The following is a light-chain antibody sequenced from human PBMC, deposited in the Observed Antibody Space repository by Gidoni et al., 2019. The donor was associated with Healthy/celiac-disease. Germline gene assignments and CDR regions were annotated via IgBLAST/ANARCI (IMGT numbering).Light chain of an antibody. J-gene: IGLJ3*02. Sequence: QSALTQPASVSGSPGQSITISCTGTSSDVGSYNLVSWYQQHPGNAPKLMIYEVSKRPSGVSNRFSGSKSGNTASLTISGLQAEDEADYYCCSYAGSNWVFGGGTKLTVL. CDR2: EVS. CDR3: CSYAGSNWV. CDR1: SSDVGSYNL. V-gene: IGLV2-23*02.